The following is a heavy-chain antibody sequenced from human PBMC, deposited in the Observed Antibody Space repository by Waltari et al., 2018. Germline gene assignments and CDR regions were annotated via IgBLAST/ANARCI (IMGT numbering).Heavy chain of an antibody. V-gene: IGHV1-46*01. CDR2: INPSGDGA. J-gene: IGHJ4*02. CDR3: ARDSGTYGPDY. Sequence: QAQLVQSGAEVSNPGASVKVSFKTSGYSFTRYYMNWVRKSPGQGLEWMGQINPSGDGASYAQKFQGRFSMTKDTSTSTLYMELTSLRSEDTAVYYCARDSGTYGPDYWGQGSLVTVSS. D-gene: IGHD1-26*01. CDR1: GYSFTRYY.